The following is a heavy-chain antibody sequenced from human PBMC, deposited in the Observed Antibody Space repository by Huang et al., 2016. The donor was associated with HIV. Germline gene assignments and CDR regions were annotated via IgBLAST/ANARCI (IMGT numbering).Heavy chain of an antibody. CDR1: GFTFRSYW. J-gene: IGHJ4*02. CDR2: IKLDGSER. Sequence: EVHLVESGGDLVRPGRSLRLSCAASGFTFRSYWMNWVRQGPGRGLEWVANIKLDGSERFYVDSVRGRFTISRDNANNSVSLQLNSLKAEDTGVYYCARGFQAKPGDYWGQGTLVTVSS. CDR3: ARGFQAKPGDY. V-gene: IGHV3-7*01.